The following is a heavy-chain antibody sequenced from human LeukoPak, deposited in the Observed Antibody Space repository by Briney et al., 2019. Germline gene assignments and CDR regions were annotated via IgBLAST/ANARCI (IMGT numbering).Heavy chain of an antibody. D-gene: IGHD5-18*01. J-gene: IGHJ5*02. CDR1: GGSISSYY. CDR3: ARVIPGYSYGYTQTHNWFDP. CDR2: IYYSGST. V-gene: IGHV4-59*01. Sequence: SETLSLTCTVSGGSISSYYWSWIRQPPGKGLEWIGYIYYSGSTNYNPSLKSRVTISVDTSKNQFSLKLSSVTAADTAVYYCARVIPGYSYGYTQTHNWFDPWGQGTLVTVSS.